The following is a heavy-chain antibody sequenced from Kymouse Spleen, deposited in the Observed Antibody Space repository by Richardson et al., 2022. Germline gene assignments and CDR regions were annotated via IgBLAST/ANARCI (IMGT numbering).Heavy chain of an antibody. V-gene: IGHV3-73*02. CDR3: TRGDILTGAFDY. CDR2: IRSKANSYAT. CDR1: GFTFSGSA. J-gene: IGHJ4*02. Sequence: EVQLVESGGGLVQPGGSLKLSCAASGFTFSGSAMHWVRQASGKGLEWVGRIRSKANSYATAYAASVKGRFTISRDDSKNTAYLQMNSLKTEDTAVYYCTRGDILTGAFDYWGQGTLVTVSS. D-gene: IGHD3-9*01.